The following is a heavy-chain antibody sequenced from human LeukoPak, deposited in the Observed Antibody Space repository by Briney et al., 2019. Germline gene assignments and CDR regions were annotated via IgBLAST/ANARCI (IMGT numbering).Heavy chain of an antibody. Sequence: GGSLRLSCSASGFTFSSYAMHWVRQAPGKGREYVSAISSNGGSTYYADSVKGRFTISRDNSKNALYLQMSSLRAEDTAVYYCVKGVVVVTARAFDYWGQGTLVTVSS. CDR2: ISSNGGST. J-gene: IGHJ4*02. V-gene: IGHV3-64D*06. CDR3: VKGVVVVTARAFDY. D-gene: IGHD2-21*02. CDR1: GFTFSSYA.